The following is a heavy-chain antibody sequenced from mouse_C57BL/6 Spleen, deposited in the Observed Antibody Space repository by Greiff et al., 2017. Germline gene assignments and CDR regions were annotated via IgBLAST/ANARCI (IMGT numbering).Heavy chain of an antibody. CDR1: GFTFSSYA. CDR2: ISDGGSYT. D-gene: IGHD2-3*01. CDR3: AREGYYEGFAY. Sequence: EVHLVESGGGLVKPGGSLKLSCAASGFTFSSYAMSWVRQTPEKRLEWVATISDGGSYTYYPDNVQGRFTISRDNAKNNLYLQMSHLKSEDTAMYYCAREGYYEGFAYWGQGTLVTVSA. V-gene: IGHV5-4*01. J-gene: IGHJ3*01.